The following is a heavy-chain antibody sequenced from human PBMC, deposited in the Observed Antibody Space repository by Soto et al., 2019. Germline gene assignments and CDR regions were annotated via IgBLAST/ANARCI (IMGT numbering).Heavy chain of an antibody. CDR2: ISYDGSNK. CDR1: GFTFSSYA. V-gene: IGHV3-30-3*01. CDR3: ARDLGYYGSGGYYGMDV. Sequence: GGSLRLSCAASGFTFSSYAMHWVRQAPGKGLEWVAVISYDGSNKYYADSVKGRFTISRDNSKNTLYLQMNSLRAEDTSVYYCARDLGYYGSGGYYGMDVWGQGTTVTVSS. J-gene: IGHJ6*02. D-gene: IGHD3-10*01.